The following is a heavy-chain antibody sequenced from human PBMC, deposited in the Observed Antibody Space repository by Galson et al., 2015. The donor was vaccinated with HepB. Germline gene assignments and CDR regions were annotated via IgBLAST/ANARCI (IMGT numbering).Heavy chain of an antibody. CDR2: IHSGGSI. D-gene: IGHD2-21*01. CDR1: GFTVNNNY. CDR3: ARNPPYCPRTICYAGLAVD. V-gene: IGHV3-53*01. Sequence: SLRLSCAASGFTVNNNYMTWVRQAPGKGLEWVSVIHSGGSIFYADSVKGRFTISRDNSKNTLCLQMNSLRADDTAMYYCARNPPYCPRTICYAGLAVDWGQGALVIVSS. J-gene: IGHJ4*02.